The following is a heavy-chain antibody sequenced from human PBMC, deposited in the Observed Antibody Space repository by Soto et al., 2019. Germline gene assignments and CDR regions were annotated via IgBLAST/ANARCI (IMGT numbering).Heavy chain of an antibody. D-gene: IGHD5-18*01. CDR1: GGSISSSSYY. CDR3: ARQVDRMRLWLANTRGYFDY. V-gene: IGHV4-39*01. CDR2: IYYSGST. Sequence: SETLSLTCTVSGGSISSSSYYWGWIRQPPGKGLEWIGSIYYSGSTYYNPSLKSRVTISVDTSKNQFSLKLSSVTAADTAVYYCARQVDRMRLWLANTRGYFDYWGQGTLVTVSS. J-gene: IGHJ4*02.